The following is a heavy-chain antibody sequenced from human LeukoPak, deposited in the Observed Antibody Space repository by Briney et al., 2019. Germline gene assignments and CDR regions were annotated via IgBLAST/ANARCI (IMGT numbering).Heavy chain of an antibody. Sequence: PSETLSLTCTVSGGSISSYYWSWIRQPAGKGLEWIGRIYTRGSTNYNASLKSRVTISVDKSKSQFSLKLSSVTAADTAVYYCAREGQQSGAFDIWGQGTMVTVSS. CDR1: GGSISSYY. J-gene: IGHJ3*02. D-gene: IGHD6-13*01. V-gene: IGHV4-4*07. CDR2: IYTRGST. CDR3: AREGQQSGAFDI.